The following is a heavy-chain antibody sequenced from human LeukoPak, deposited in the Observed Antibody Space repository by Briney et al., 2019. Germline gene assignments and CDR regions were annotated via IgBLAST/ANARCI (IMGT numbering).Heavy chain of an antibody. V-gene: IGHV5-51*03. CDR3: ARRGTHYDILTGYYSSWYYFDY. CDR1: GYSFTSYW. CDR2: IYPGDSDT. D-gene: IGHD3-9*01. Sequence: KPGESLKISCKGSGYSFTSYWIGWVRQMPGKGLEWMGIIYPGDSDTRYSPSFQGQVTISADKSISTAYLQWSSLKASDTAMYYCARRGTHYDILTGYYSSWYYFDYWGQGTLVTVSS. J-gene: IGHJ4*02.